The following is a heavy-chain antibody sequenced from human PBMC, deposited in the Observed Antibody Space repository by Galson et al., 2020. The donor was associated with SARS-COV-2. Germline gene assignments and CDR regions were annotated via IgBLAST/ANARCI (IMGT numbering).Heavy chain of an antibody. CDR1: GGSISSGSYY. D-gene: IGHD2-8*01. CDR2: IYTSGST. V-gene: IGHV4-61*02. J-gene: IGHJ4*02. Sequence: SETLSLTCTVSGGSISSGSYYWSWIRQPAGKGLEWIGRIYTSGSTNYNPSLKSRVTISVDTSKNQFSLKLSSVTAADTAVYYCARENIVLMVYRGFRVFDYWGQGTLVTVSS. CDR3: ARENIVLMVYRGFRVFDY.